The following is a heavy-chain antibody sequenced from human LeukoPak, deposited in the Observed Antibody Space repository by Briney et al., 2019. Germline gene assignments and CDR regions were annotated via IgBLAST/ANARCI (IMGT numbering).Heavy chain of an antibody. Sequence: SETLSLTCTVSGGSISSSSYYWGWIRQPPGKGLEWIGSIYYSGSTYYNPSLKSRVTISVDTSKNQFSLKLSSVTAGDTAVYYCARVLAAVTMVRGVSAHFDYWGQGTLVTVSS. CDR2: IYYSGST. CDR1: GGSISSSSYY. V-gene: IGHV4-39*07. D-gene: IGHD3-10*01. J-gene: IGHJ4*02. CDR3: ARVLAAVTMVRGVSAHFDY.